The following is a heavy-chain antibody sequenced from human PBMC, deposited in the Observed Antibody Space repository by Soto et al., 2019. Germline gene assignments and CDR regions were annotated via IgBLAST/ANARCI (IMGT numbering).Heavy chain of an antibody. CDR1: GDSISSSSQY. Sequence: SETLSLTCSVSGDSISSSSQYWGWLRQPPGKGLEWIGSIHYSGTSYYNPSLKSRVTIFVDTSKNQLSLKLSSVTAADTAVYYCARHWIAGSSIPWGQGTLVTVSS. CDR2: IHYSGTS. J-gene: IGHJ5*02. D-gene: IGHD2-21*01. V-gene: IGHV4-39*01. CDR3: ARHWIAGSSIP.